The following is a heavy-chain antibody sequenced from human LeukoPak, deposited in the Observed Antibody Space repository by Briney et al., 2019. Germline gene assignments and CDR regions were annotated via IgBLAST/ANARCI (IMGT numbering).Heavy chain of an antibody. D-gene: IGHD1-26*01. CDR1: GYTFGGYY. V-gene: IGHV1-2*02. J-gene: IGHJ3*02. CDR2: IYPNSGDT. Sequence: ASVTVSFKASGYTFGGYYMHRVRQAPGQGLEWMGWIYPNSGDTKYAQKFQGRVTVTRDTSISTAFMEVSRLTSDDTAVYYCARSGSDAFDIWGQGTMVTVSS. CDR3: ARSGSDAFDI.